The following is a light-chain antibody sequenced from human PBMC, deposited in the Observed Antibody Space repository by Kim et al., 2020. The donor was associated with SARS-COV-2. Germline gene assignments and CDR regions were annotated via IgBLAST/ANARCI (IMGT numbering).Light chain of an antibody. V-gene: IGLV2-23*02. CDR1: NSYVWSLNL. J-gene: IGLJ1*01. CDR3: CSFPGSRTYV. CDR2: EVN. Sequence: GQTITISCSGTNSYVWSLNLVSWYQQHPGKAPKVLIFEVNKRPLGVSDRFSGSNSGNTASLTISGLQAEDEADYYCCSFPGSRTYVFGTGTKVTVL.